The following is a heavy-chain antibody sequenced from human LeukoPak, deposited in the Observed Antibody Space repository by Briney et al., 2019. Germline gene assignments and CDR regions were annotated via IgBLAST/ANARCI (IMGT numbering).Heavy chain of an antibody. D-gene: IGHD4-23*01. CDR3: ARVGKSGSFGI. CDR1: GGSISSHY. Sequence: SETLSLTCTVSGGSISSHYWSWIRQSPGKGLEWVGHIYYSGSTNYNPSLKSRVTISVDTSKNQFSLRLSSVTAADTAVYYCARVGKSGSFGIWGPLAIVTVSS. J-gene: IGHJ3*02. V-gene: IGHV4-59*11. CDR2: IYYSGST.